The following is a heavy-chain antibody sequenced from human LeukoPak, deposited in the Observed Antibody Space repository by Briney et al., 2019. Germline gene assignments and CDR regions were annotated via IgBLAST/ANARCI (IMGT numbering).Heavy chain of an antibody. D-gene: IGHD5-18*01. CDR2: MNPNSGNT. J-gene: IGHJ5*02. V-gene: IGHV1-8*02. CDR1: GYTFTSYD. Sequence: ASVKVSCKASGYTFTSYDINWVRQATGQGLEWMGWMNPNSGNTGYAQKFQGRVTMTRNTSISTAYMEPSSLRSEDTAVYYCARSTGYNNGNADDHWGQGTLVTISA. CDR3: ARSTGYNNGNADDH.